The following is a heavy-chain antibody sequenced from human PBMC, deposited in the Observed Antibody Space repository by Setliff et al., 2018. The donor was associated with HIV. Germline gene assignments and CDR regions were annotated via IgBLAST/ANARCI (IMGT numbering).Heavy chain of an antibody. J-gene: IGHJ4*02. CDR3: AVRRYYDSTGYYDY. CDR2: IYYSGST. D-gene: IGHD3-22*01. Sequence: PSETLSLTCTVSGYSISSGYYWGWIRQPPGKGLEWIGSIYYSGSTYYNPSLKSRVTISVDTSKNQFSLKLTSVTAADTAVYYCAVRRYYDSTGYYDYWGQGTLVTVSS. V-gene: IGHV4-38-2*02. CDR1: GYSISSGYY.